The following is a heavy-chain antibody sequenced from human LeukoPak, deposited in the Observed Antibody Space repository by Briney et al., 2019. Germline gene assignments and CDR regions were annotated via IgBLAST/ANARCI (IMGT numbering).Heavy chain of an antibody. CDR1: GFTFRSHA. CDR3: ARFAVPITGTTSAPDY. V-gene: IGHV3-23*01. CDR2: IYENGGTT. J-gene: IGHJ4*02. Sequence: GGSLRLSCVGSGFTFRSHAMSWVRQAPEKGLEFVSGIYENGGTTYYADSVKGRFSISRDNSKNTLYLQMNSLRAEDTAVYYCARFAVPITGTTSAPDYWGQGTLVTVSS. D-gene: IGHD1-7*01.